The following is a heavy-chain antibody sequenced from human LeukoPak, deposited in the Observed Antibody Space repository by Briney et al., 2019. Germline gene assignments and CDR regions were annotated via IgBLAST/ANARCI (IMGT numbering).Heavy chain of an antibody. V-gene: IGHV4-4*02. CDR1: GGSISSSNW. CDR3: ASSKLYSSSSTFDY. D-gene: IGHD6-6*01. J-gene: IGHJ4*02. CDR2: IYHSGST. Sequence: PSGTLSLTCAVSGGSISSSNWWSWVRQPPGKGLEWIGEIYHSGSTNYNPSLKSRVTISVDKSKNQFSLKLSSVTAADTAVYYCASSKLYSSSSTFDYWGQGTLVTVSS.